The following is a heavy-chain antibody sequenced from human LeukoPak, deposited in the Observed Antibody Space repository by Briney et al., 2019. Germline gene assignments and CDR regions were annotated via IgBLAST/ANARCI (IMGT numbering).Heavy chain of an antibody. Sequence: GGSLRLSCAASGFTFSSFWMHWVRQAPGKGLEWVANIRQDGGEKYYVDSVKGRFTIFRDNAKNSLYLQMNSLRAEDTAVYYCARVSVEMATIAPLDYWGQGTLVTVSS. D-gene: IGHD5-24*01. J-gene: IGHJ4*02. V-gene: IGHV3-7*01. CDR1: GFTFSSFW. CDR2: IRQDGGEK. CDR3: ARVSVEMATIAPLDY.